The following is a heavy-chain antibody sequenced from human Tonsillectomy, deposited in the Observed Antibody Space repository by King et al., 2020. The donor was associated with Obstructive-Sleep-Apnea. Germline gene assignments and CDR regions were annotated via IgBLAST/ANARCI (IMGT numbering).Heavy chain of an antibody. D-gene: IGHD2-2*02. Sequence: VQLVESGGGLVQPGGSLRLSCAASGFTFSNSWMHWVRQAPGKGLVWVSHINSDESSTNYADSVKGRFTISRDNAKNTVYLQMNSLRAEVTAVYYCARDRGYIPDYWGQGTLVTVSS. V-gene: IGHV3-74*01. CDR1: GFTFSNSW. CDR2: INSDESST. CDR3: ARDRGYIPDY. J-gene: IGHJ4*02.